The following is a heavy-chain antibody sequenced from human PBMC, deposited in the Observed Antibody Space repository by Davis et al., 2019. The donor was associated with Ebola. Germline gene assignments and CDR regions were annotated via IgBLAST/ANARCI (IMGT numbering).Heavy chain of an antibody. CDR3: ARDHWGSLDY. Sequence: MPSETLSLTCTVSGGSISGYQWAWIRQPPRKGLEYMGHVFNSGTVVYNSALKSRVTISLDRSSNQFSLKMNSVTTADTAVYFCARDHWGSLDYWGQGTLVTVSS. V-gene: IGHV4-59*01. CDR2: VFNSGTV. D-gene: IGHD7-27*01. CDR1: GGSISGYQ. J-gene: IGHJ4*02.